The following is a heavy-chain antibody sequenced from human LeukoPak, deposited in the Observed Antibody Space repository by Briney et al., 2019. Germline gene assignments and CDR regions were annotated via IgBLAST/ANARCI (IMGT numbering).Heavy chain of an antibody. CDR2: IASNGGTK. J-gene: IGHJ4*02. CDR1: GFTFSTYT. Sequence: QPGGSLRLSCEASGFTFSTYTMRWVRQAPGKGLEYVSGIASNGGTKYYADSVKGRFTISRDNFKNTVYLQMDSLRTEDMAVYYCAREYCTTTSCYIWGLGYRGQGTLVTVYS. D-gene: IGHD2-2*02. V-gene: IGHV3-64*02. CDR3: AREYCTTTSCYIWGLGY.